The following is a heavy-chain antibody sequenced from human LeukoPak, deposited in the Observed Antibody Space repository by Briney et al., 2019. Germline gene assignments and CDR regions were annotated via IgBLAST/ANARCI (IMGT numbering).Heavy chain of an antibody. Sequence: KPSETLSLTCTVSGGSISSYYWSWIRQPPGKGLEWIGYIYYSGGTSYNPSLKSRVTISVDTSKNQFSLKLSSVTAADTAVYYCARGVRYCSSTSCPYYYYYYMDVWGKGTTVTVSS. D-gene: IGHD2-2*01. CDR2: IYYSGGT. J-gene: IGHJ6*03. CDR3: ARGVRYCSSTSCPYYYYYYMDV. V-gene: IGHV4-59*01. CDR1: GGSISSYY.